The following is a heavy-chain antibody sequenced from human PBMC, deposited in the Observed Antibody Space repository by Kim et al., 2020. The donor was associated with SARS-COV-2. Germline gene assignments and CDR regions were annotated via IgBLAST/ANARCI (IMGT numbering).Heavy chain of an antibody. CDR3: ARAGLVTVY. J-gene: IGHJ4*02. Sequence: RSYIYYADSVKGRFTISRDNAKNSLYLQMNSLRAEDTAVYYCARAGLVTVYWGQGTLVTVSS. D-gene: IGHD6-19*01. CDR2: RSYI. V-gene: IGHV3-21*01.